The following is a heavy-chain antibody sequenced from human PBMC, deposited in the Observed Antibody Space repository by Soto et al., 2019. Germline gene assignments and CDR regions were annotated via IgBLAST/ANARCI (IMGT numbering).Heavy chain of an antibody. CDR1: GFTVSSDY. CDR3: ASPSMRGNGFDI. CDR2: IYSGGST. V-gene: IGHV3-53*01. J-gene: IGHJ3*02. Sequence: PGGSLRLSCAASGFTVSSDYMTWVRQAPGKGLEWVSTIYSGGSTYYADSVKGRFTISRYNSKNTLNLQMNSLRVEDTAVYYCASPSMRGNGFDIWGQGTMVTVSS. D-gene: IGHD3-16*01.